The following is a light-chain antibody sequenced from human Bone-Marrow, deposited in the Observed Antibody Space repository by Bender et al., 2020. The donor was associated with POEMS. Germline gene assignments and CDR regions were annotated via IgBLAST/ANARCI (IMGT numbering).Light chain of an antibody. J-gene: IGLJ1*01. CDR2: GVS. CDR3: CSYAVSSSYV. Sequence: QSALTQPASVSGSPGQSITISCIETSSGVGIYGLVSWYQQLPGKAPKLIIYGVSQRPSGVPDRFSGSKSDYTASLTISGLQAEDEADYYCCSYAVSSSYVFGTGTKVTVL. CDR1: SSGVGIYGL. V-gene: IGLV2-23*02.